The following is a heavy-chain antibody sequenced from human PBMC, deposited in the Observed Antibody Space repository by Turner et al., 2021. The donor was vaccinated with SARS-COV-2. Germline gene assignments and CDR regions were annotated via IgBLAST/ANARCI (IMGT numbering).Heavy chain of an antibody. CDR1: GYTLTGYY. V-gene: IGHV1-2*02. CDR2: INPNSGGT. D-gene: IGHD3-3*01. Sequence: VQLVPLGAELMKPGASVRVSCKASGYTLTGYYMHWVRQAPGQGLEGMGWINPNSGGTNYAQKCQGRVTMTRDTSISTVYMELSRLRSDDTAVYCCARGPAVFGVVIMGYWGQGTLVTVSS. J-gene: IGHJ4*02. CDR3: ARGPAVFGVVIMGY.